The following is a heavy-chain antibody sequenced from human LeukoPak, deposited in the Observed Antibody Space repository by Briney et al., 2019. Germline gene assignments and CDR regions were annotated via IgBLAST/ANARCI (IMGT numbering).Heavy chain of an antibody. CDR2: ISSSGSTI. CDR1: GFTFSDYY. CDR3: ARGPPIYCSGGSCYDY. J-gene: IGHJ4*02. D-gene: IGHD2-15*01. V-gene: IGHV3-11*01. Sequence: GGSLRLSCAASGFTFSDYYMSWIRQAPGKGLEWVSYISSSGSTIHYADSVKGRFTISRDNAKNSLYLQMNSLRAEDTAAYYCARGPPIYCSGGSCYDYWGQGTLVTVSS.